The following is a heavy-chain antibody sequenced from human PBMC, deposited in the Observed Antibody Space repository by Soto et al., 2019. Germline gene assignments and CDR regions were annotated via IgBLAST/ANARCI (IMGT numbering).Heavy chain of an antibody. CDR2: ISSSSSTI. J-gene: IGHJ6*02. CDR1: GFTFSSYS. Sequence: GGSLRLSCAASGFTFSSYSMNWVRQAPGKGLEWVSYISSSSSTIYYADSVKGRFTISRDNAKNSLYLQMNSLRDEDTAVYYCASVEYSSSSPRNYYYYGMDVWGQGTTVTVSS. CDR3: ASVEYSSSSPRNYYYYGMDV. D-gene: IGHD6-6*01. V-gene: IGHV3-48*02.